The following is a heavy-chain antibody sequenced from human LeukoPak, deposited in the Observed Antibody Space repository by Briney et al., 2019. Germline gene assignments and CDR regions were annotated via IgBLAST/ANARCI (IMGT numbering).Heavy chain of an antibody. CDR1: GDSISSHY. CDR3: AREGFLCFGELFIDY. CDR2: IYTSGRT. D-gene: IGHD3-10*01. J-gene: IGHJ4*02. Sequence: SETLSLTCTVSGDSISSHYCSLIPQPAGKGLEWIGRIYTSGRTNYNPSLTSRVTMSVDTSKNQFSLKLSSVTAADTDVYYCAREGFLCFGELFIDYWGQGTLVTVSS. V-gene: IGHV4-4*07.